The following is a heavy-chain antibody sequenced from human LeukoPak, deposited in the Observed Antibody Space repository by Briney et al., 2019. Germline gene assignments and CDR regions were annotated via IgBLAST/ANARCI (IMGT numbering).Heavy chain of an antibody. D-gene: IGHD3-10*01. CDR2: ISNNGGYT. Sequence: GGSLRLSCAASGFTFSSPAMSWVRQAPGKGLEWVSAISNNGGYTYYADSVQGRFTISRDNSKNTLYLQMNSLRAEDTAVYYCAKAGVSSFDYWGQGTLVTVSS. V-gene: IGHV3-23*01. J-gene: IGHJ4*02. CDR1: GFTFSSPA. CDR3: AKAGVSSFDY.